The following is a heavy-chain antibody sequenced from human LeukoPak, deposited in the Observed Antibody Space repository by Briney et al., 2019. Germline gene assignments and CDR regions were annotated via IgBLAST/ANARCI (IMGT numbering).Heavy chain of an antibody. CDR2: ISYDGSNK. V-gene: IGHV3-30-3*01. CDR1: GFTFSSYA. CDR3: ARDRGSRYFDWLQVDY. D-gene: IGHD3-9*01. J-gene: IGHJ4*02. Sequence: GGSLRLSCAASGFTFSSYAMHWVRQAPGKGLEWMAVISYDGSNKYYADSVKGRFTISRDNSKNTLYLQMNSLRAEDTAVYYCARDRGSRYFDWLQVDYWGQGTLVTVSS.